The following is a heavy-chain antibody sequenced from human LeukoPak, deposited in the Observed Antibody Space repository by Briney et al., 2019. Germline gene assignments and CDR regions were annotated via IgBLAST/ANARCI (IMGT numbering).Heavy chain of an antibody. D-gene: IGHD6-19*01. J-gene: IGHJ4*02. CDR2: IKQDGSEK. V-gene: IGHV3-7*01. CDR1: GFTFSSYW. CDR3: ARDTRGSGWYYFDY. Sequence: PGGSLRLSCAASGFTFSSYWMSWVRQAPGKGLEWVANIKQDGSEKYYVDSVKGRFTISGDNAKNSLYLQMNSLRAEDTALYYCARDTRGSGWYYFDYWGQGTLVTVSS.